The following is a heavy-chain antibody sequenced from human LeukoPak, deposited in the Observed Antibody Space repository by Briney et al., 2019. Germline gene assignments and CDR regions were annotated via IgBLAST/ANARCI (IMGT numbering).Heavy chain of an antibody. D-gene: IGHD6-19*01. V-gene: IGHV1-18*01. CDR1: GGTFSSYA. CDR2: ISCYNGDT. J-gene: IGHJ4*02. CDR3: ARDPSNSSGRYVLFDF. Sequence: GASVKVSCKASGGTFSSYAISWVRQAPGQGLEWMGWISCYNGDTNYAQNLQGRVTMTTDTSTSTVYMELRSLRSDDTAVYYCARDPSNSSGRYVLFDFWGQGTLVTVSS.